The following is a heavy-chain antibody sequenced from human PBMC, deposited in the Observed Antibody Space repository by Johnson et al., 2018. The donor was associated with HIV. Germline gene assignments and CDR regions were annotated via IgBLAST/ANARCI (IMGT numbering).Heavy chain of an antibody. CDR3: ATDFRSSAWYGDAFDI. V-gene: IGHV3-20*04. CDR2: INWNGGST. CDR1: GFTFDDYD. D-gene: IGHD6-19*01. Sequence: VQLLESGGGVVRPGGSLRLSCAASGFTFDDYDMSWVRQAPGKGLEWVSGINWNGGSTGYTDSVKGRFTISRDNSKNTLYLQMNSLRVEDTAVYYCATDFRSSAWYGDAFDIWGQGTVVTVSS. J-gene: IGHJ3*02.